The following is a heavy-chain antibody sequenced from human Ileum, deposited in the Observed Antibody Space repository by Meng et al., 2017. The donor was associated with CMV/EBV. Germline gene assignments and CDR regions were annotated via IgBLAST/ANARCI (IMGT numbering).Heavy chain of an antibody. CDR2: IKQDGSEK. J-gene: IGHJ4*02. CDR1: GFTFSSYW. D-gene: IGHD3-22*01. V-gene: IGHV3-7*01. CDR3: ARTSLGLKYYYDSSGYYEGD. Sequence: GESLKISCAASGFTFSSYWMSWVRQAPGKWLEWVANIKQDGSEKYYVDSVKGRFTISRDNAKNSLYLQMNSLRAEDTAVYYCARTSLGLKYYYDSSGYYEGDWGQGTLVTVSS.